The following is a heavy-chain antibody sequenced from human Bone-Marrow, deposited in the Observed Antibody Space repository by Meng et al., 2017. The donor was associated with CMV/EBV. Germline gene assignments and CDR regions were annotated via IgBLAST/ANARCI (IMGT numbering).Heavy chain of an antibody. Sequence: LICAVHGGCFSGNDWGWISQTAGKGLEWIGEVNHTRITNYYQYLVNRLTITVGPSKNQFSHRLSPVTAADTAVYYYAKTQWQYRLFDYWGQGTLVTVSS. CDR3: AKTQWQYRLFDY. CDR2: VNHTRIT. D-gene: IGHD2-8*01. J-gene: IGHJ4*02. CDR1: GGCFSGND. V-gene: IGHV4-34*01.